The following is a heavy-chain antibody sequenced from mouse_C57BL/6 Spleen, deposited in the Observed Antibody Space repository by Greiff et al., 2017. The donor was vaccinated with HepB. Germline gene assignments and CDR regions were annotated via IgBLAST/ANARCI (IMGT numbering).Heavy chain of an antibody. CDR2: IYPRSGNT. CDR3: ARPSITTVVTHGDFDV. Sequence: VQLQQSGAELARPGASVKLSCKASGYTFTSYCISWVKQRPGQGLEWIGEIYPRSGNTNYNEKFKGKATLTADKSSSPAYMELRSLTSEDSAVYVCARPSITTVVTHGDFDVWGTGTTVTVSS. V-gene: IGHV1-81*01. J-gene: IGHJ1*03. CDR1: GYTFTSYC. D-gene: IGHD1-1*01.